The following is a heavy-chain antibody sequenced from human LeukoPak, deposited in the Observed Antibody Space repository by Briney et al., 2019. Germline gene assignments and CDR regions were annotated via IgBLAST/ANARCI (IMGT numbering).Heavy chain of an antibody. D-gene: IGHD6-19*01. CDR3: ARIRRGWSQNWDY. CDR2: INQDGSEK. V-gene: IGHV3-7*01. Sequence: QSGGSLRLSCAASGFTFSIYWMSWVRQAPGRGLEWVANINQDGSEKYYVDSVKGRFTISRDNAKNSLCLQMNGLRAEDTAVYYCARIRRGWSQNWDYWGQGTLVTVSS. J-gene: IGHJ4*02. CDR1: GFTFSIYW.